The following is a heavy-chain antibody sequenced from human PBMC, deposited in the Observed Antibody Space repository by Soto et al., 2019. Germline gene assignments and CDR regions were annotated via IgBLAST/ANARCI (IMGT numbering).Heavy chain of an antibody. CDR3: ARLLVRGVIITT. V-gene: IGHV4-39*01. Sequence: TLSLTCTVSGGSISSSSYYWGWIRQPPGKGLEWIGRIYSSGRTYYPPSLKSRVTISVDTSKNQFSLKLISVPAADTAVYYWARLLVRGVIITTWGQGTLVTVSS. D-gene: IGHD3-10*01. J-gene: IGHJ5*02. CDR2: IYSSGRT. CDR1: GGSISSSSYY.